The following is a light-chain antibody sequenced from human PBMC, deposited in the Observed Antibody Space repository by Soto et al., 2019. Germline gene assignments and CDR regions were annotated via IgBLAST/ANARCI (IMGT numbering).Light chain of an antibody. CDR1: SSDVGGYNY. Sequence: QSALTHPASVSGSPGQSINISCTGTSSDVGGYNYVSWYQHHAGKAPRLMIYASSNRPSGVSHRFSGSRSGNTASMTISGLQAEDEADYYCSSYTSGTTLSVFGTGTKLTVL. CDR3: SSYTSGTTLSV. V-gene: IGLV2-14*01. J-gene: IGLJ1*01. CDR2: ASS.